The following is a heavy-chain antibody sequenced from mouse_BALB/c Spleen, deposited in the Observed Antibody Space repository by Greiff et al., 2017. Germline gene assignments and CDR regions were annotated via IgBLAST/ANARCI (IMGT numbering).Heavy chain of an antibody. Sequence: QVQLKQPGAELVKPGASVKLSCKASGYTFTSYWMHWVKQRPGQGLEWIGEINPSNGRTNYNEKFKSKATLTVDKSSSTAYMQLSSLTSEDSAVYYCARGHYYGSRDAMDYWGQGTSVPVSS. D-gene: IGHD1-1*01. J-gene: IGHJ4*01. CDR1: GYTFTSYW. CDR2: INPSNGRT. V-gene: IGHV1S81*02. CDR3: ARGHYYGSRDAMDY.